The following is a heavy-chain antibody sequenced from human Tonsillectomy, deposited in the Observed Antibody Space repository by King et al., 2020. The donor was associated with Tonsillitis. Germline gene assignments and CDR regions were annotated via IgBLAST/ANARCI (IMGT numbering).Heavy chain of an antibody. Sequence: QLVQSGAEVKKPGASGKVSCKASGYTFTGYYMHWVRQAPGQGLEWLGWINPNSVGTNYAQKVQGRVTMTRDTSISTASLELSRLRSDDTAVYYCARVHTSSGGRAFDYWGQGTLVTVSS. CDR1: GYTFTGYY. D-gene: IGHD2-15*01. V-gene: IGHV1-2*02. CDR3: ARVHTSSGGRAFDY. J-gene: IGHJ4*02. CDR2: INPNSVGT.